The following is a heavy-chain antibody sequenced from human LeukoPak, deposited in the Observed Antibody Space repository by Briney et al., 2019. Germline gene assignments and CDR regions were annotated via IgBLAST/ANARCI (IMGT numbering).Heavy chain of an antibody. J-gene: IGHJ4*02. D-gene: IGHD2-15*01. CDR1: GFTFDDYA. CDR3: ARDHVVASGAVAY. V-gene: IGHV3-9*01. CDR2: ISWNSGSI. Sequence: GGSLRLSCAASGFTFDDYAMHWVRQAPGKGLEWVSGISWNSGSIGYADSVKGRFTISRDNSKNTLHLQMDSLTIEDSALYYCARDHVVASGAVAYWGQGTLVTVSS.